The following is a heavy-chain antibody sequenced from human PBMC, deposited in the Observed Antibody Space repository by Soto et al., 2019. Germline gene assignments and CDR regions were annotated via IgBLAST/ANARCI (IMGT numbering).Heavy chain of an antibody. CDR2: ISGGGGST. V-gene: IGHV3-23*01. D-gene: IGHD1-26*01. J-gene: IGHJ3*02. CDR3: AKDSPYSASYKEDGFDM. CDR1: GFTFSSYA. Sequence: PGGSQRLSCAASGFTFSSYAMSWVRQAPGKGLEWVSTISGGGGSTYHADSVKGRLTISRDNSKNTLFLQMNSLRAEDTAVYYCAKDSPYSASYKEDGFDMWGQGTMVTVSS.